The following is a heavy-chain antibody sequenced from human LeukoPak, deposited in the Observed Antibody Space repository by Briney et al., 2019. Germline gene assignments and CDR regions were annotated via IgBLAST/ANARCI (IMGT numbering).Heavy chain of an antibody. CDR3: AREGGYSYGDFDY. CDR2: TYYRSKWYN. J-gene: IGHJ4*02. CDR1: GDSVSSNSAA. Sequence: SQTLSLTCAISGDSVSSNSAAWNWLRQSPSRGLEWLGRTYYRSKWYNDYAVSVKSRITINPDTSKNQFSLQLNSVTPEDTAVYYCAREGGYSYGDFDYWGQGTLVSVSS. V-gene: IGHV6-1*01. D-gene: IGHD5-18*01.